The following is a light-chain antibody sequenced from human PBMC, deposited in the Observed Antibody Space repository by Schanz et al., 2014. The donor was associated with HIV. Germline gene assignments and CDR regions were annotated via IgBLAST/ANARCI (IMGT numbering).Light chain of an antibody. Sequence: QSALTQPASVSGSPGQSITISCTGTSSDVGSYNLVSWYQQHPGKAPKLMIYDVSNRPSGVSNRFSGSKSGYTASLTVSGLQAEDEADYYCSSHAGSDNFGIFGGGTKLTVL. CDR2: DVS. CDR3: SSHAGSDNFGI. CDR1: SSDVGSYNL. V-gene: IGLV2-14*02. J-gene: IGLJ2*01.